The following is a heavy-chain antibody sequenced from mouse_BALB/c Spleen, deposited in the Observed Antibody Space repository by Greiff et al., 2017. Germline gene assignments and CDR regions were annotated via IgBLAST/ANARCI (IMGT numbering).Heavy chain of an antibody. CDR2: INPGSGGT. CDR1: GYAFTNYL. CDR3: AGSGFYGSRGAY. J-gene: IGHJ3*01. V-gene: IGHV1-54*01. Sequence: QVQLQQSGAELVRPGTSVKVSCKASGYAFTNYLIEWVKQRPGQGLEWIGVINPGSGGTNYNEKFKGKATLTADKSSSTAYMQRSSMTSDDSAVCFCAGSGFYGSRGAYWGLGTLVTVSA. D-gene: IGHD1-1*01.